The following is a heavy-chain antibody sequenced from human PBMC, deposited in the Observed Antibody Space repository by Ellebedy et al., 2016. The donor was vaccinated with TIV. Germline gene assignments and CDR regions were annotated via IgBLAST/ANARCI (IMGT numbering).Heavy chain of an antibody. CDR2: IYYSGST. V-gene: IGHV4-39*01. CDR1: GGSISSSSYY. D-gene: IGHD3-3*01. CDR3: ARASIFGVVTGGSLIDY. Sequence: MPSETLSLTCTVSGGSISSSSYYWGWIRQPPGKGLEWIGSIYYSGSTYYNPSLKSRVTISVDTSKNQFSLKLSSVTAADTAVYYCARASIFGVVTGGSLIDYWGQGTLVTVSS. J-gene: IGHJ4*02.